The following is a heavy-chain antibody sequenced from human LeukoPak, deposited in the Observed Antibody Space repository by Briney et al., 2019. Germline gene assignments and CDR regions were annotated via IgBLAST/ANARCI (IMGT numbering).Heavy chain of an antibody. CDR2: IYYSGST. CDR3: ARRLKGRITMIVVVTKTGGHFDY. J-gene: IGHJ4*02. Sequence: SETLSLTCTVSGGSISSSSYYWGWIRQPPGKGLEWIGSIYYSGSTYYTPSLKSRVTISVDTSKNQFSLKLSSVTAANTAVYYCARRLKGRITMIVVVTKTGGHFDYWGQGTLVTVSS. CDR1: GGSISSSSYY. V-gene: IGHV4-39*07. D-gene: IGHD3-22*01.